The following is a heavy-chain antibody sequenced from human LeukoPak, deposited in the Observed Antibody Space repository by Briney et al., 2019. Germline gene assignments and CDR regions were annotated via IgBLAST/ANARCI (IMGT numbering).Heavy chain of an antibody. J-gene: IGHJ6*03. V-gene: IGHV3-48*04. CDR1: GFTFSSYS. D-gene: IGHD1-26*01. CDR3: ARLGIVGARDYYMDV. Sequence: PGGSLRLSCAASGFTFSSYSMNWVRQAPGKGLEWVSYLSSSSSTIYYADSVKGRFTISRDNAANSLYLQMNSLRAEDTAVYYCARLGIVGARDYYMDVWGKGTTVTVSS. CDR2: LSSSSSTI.